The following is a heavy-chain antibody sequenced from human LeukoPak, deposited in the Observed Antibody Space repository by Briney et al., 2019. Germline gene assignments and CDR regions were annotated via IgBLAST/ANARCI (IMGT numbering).Heavy chain of an antibody. CDR3: ARADILTGYNFDY. D-gene: IGHD3-9*01. CDR1: GGTFSSYA. CDR2: IIPIFGIA. V-gene: IGHV1-69*04. Sequence: SVKVSCKASGGTFSSYAISWVRQAPGQGLEWMGRIIPIFGIANYAQKFQGRVTITADKSTSTAYMELSSLRSEDTAVYYCARADILTGYNFDYWGQGTLVTVSS. J-gene: IGHJ4*02.